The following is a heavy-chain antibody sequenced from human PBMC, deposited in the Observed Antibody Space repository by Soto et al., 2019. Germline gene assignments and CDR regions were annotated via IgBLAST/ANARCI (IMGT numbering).Heavy chain of an antibody. Sequence: QVQLVESGGGVVQPGRSLRLSCAASGFTFSSYGMHWVRQAQGKGLEWVAVISYDGSNKYYADSVKGRFTISRDNSKNTLYLQMNSLRAEDTAVYYCAKVSSYSNPTYYYYGMDVWGQGTTVTVYS. D-gene: IGHD4-4*01. CDR2: ISYDGSNK. CDR1: GFTFSSYG. CDR3: AKVSSYSNPTYYYYGMDV. J-gene: IGHJ6*02. V-gene: IGHV3-30*18.